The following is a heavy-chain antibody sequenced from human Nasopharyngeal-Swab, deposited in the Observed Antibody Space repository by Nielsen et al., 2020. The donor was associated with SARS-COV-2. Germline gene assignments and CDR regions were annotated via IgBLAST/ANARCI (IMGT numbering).Heavy chain of an antibody. CDR3: AGDYYYYYGMDV. CDR1: GFTFSNAW. Sequence: GESLKISCAASGFTFSNAWMSWVRQAPGKGLEWVANIKQDGSEKYYVDSVKGRFTISRDNAKNSLYLQMNSLRAEDTAVYYCAGDYYYYYGMDVWGQGTTVTVSS. CDR2: IKQDGSEK. J-gene: IGHJ6*02. V-gene: IGHV3-7*03.